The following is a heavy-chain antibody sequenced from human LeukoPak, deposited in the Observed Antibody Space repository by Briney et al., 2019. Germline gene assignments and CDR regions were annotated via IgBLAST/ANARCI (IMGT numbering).Heavy chain of an antibody. J-gene: IGHJ4*02. CDR1: GFTFSDHY. CDR3: ARGHISATGRFDY. V-gene: IGHV3-11*06. CDR2: ISAGSSFT. D-gene: IGHD6-13*01. Sequence: GSLRLSCTASGFTFSDHYMSWIRQAPGKGLEWLSHISAGSSFTKYADSVKGRFTISRDNSKNSLYLQMNSLTAQDTAVYYCARGHISATGRFDYWGQGTLVTVSS.